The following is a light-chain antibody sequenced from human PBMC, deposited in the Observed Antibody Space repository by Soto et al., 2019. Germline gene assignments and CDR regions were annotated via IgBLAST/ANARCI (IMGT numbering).Light chain of an antibody. J-gene: IGKJ2*01. V-gene: IGKV1-5*01. CDR1: QSISSW. CDR2: GAS. Sequence: DIQMTQSPSTLSASVGDRVTITCRASQSISSWLAWYQQKPGKAPKLLIYGASSLESGVPSRFSGSGSVTEFTLPIDILQPDDFATYYCQQYSSSSPTFGQGTKLEIK. CDR3: QQYSSSSPT.